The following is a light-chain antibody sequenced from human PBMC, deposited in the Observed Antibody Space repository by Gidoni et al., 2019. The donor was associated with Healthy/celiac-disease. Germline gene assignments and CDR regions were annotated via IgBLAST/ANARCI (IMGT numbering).Light chain of an antibody. CDR3: QSYDSSLSGWV. V-gene: IGLV1-40*01. CDR2: GNS. Sequence: QSVLTQPPSGSGAPGQRVTISCTGSSSNRGAGYDVHWYQQLPGTATKLLIYGNSNRPSVVPDRFSDSKSGTSASLAITGLQAEDEADYYCQSYDSSLSGWVFGGGTKLTVL. CDR1: SSNRGAGYD. J-gene: IGLJ3*02.